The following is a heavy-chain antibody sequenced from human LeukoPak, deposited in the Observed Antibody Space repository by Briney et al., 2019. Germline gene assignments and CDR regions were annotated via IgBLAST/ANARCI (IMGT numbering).Heavy chain of an antibody. V-gene: IGHV3-30*04. CDR1: GFTFSSYV. CDR2: ISYDGSNK. Sequence: GGSLRLSCAASGFTFSSYVMHWVRQAPGKGLEWVAIISYDGSNKYYADSVKGRFTISRDNSKNTLYLQMNSLRAEDTAVYYCARVGAARPYYYYYYMDVWGKGTTVTVSS. CDR3: ARVGAARPYYYYYYMDV. D-gene: IGHD6-6*01. J-gene: IGHJ6*03.